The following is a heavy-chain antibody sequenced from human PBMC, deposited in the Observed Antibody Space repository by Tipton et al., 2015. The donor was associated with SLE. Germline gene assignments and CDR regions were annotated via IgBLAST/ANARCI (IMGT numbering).Heavy chain of an antibody. D-gene: IGHD4-17*01. CDR3: ARDRGFGDYGSTVDF. Sequence: QSGAEVKKPGASVKVSCKASGYTFTIYGVSWVRQAPGQGLEWMGWISAYNGDTNYAQNLQGRVTMTTDTSTSTAYMELRSLRSDDTAVYYCARDRGFGDYGSTVDFWGQGTMVAISS. V-gene: IGHV1-18*01. CDR1: GYTFTIYG. J-gene: IGHJ3*01. CDR2: ISAYNGDT.